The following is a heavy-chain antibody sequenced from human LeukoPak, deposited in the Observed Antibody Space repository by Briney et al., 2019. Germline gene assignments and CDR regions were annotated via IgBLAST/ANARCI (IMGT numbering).Heavy chain of an antibody. V-gene: IGHV3-33*01. CDR1: GFTFSNYG. CDR3: ATVRTTWYLEK. J-gene: IGHJ4*02. D-gene: IGHD6-13*01. CDR2: LWYDGSNQ. Sequence: GGSLRLSCAASGFTFSNYGMHWVRQAPGQGLEWVALLWYDGSNQDYADSVRGRFTVSRDNSKNKLYLQMNSLRAEDTAVYYCATVRTTWYLEKWGQGTLVTVSS.